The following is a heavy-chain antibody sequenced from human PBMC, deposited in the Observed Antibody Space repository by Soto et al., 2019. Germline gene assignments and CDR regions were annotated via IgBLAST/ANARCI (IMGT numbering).Heavy chain of an antibody. J-gene: IGHJ4*02. V-gene: IGHV4-34*01. CDR3: ARTGNLYYDFWSGKTGYFDY. D-gene: IGHD3-3*01. CDR2: INHSGST. Sequence: SETLSLTCAVYGGSFSGYYWSWIRQPPGKGLEWIGEINHSGSTNYNPSLKSRVTISVDTSKNQFSLKLSSVTAADTAVYYCARTGNLYYDFWSGKTGYFDYWGQGTLVTVSS. CDR1: GGSFSGYY.